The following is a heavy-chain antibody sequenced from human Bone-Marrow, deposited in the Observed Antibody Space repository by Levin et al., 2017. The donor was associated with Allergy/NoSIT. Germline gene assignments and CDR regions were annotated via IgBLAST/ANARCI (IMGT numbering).Heavy chain of an antibody. CDR2: IRRDGSDG. J-gene: IGHJ6*02. CDR3: AGLDYGMDV. D-gene: IGHD6-6*01. CDR1: GFAFSTYW. V-gene: IGHV3-7*01. Sequence: GESLKISCAASGFAFSTYWMHWVRQAPGKVLEWVATIRRDGSDGSYVDSVKGRFTISRDNANNLLFLDMNSLRAEDTAVYYCAGLDYGMDVWGQGTTVTVSS.